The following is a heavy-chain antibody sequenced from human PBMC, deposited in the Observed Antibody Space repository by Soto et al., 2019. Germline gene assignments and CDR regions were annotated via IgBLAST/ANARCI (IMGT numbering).Heavy chain of an antibody. CDR1: GGSISSYY. D-gene: IGHD3-22*01. V-gene: IGHV4-4*07. CDR2: IYTSGRT. J-gene: IGHJ6*02. CDR3: ARVGKGGYYYDSSGYQYPYYYYYGMDV. Sequence: QVQLQESGPGLVKPSETLSLTCTVSGGSISSYYWSWIRQPAGKGLEWIGRIYTSGRTNYNPSSRSRVTMSEDTSKNQFSLKLSAVTAADTAVYYCARVGKGGYYYDSSGYQYPYYYYYGMDVWGQGTTVTVSS.